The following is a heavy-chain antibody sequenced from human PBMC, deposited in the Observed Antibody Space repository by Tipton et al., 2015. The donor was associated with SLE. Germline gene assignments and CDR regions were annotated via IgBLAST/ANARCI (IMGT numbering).Heavy chain of an antibody. V-gene: IGHV4-39*07. CDR1: GGSISSSSYY. CDR2: IYYSGST. J-gene: IGHJ3*02. CDR3: ARDMPSDSSSRYDAFDI. D-gene: IGHD6-6*01. Sequence: TLSLTCTVSGGSISSSSYYWGWIRQPPGKGLEWIGSIYYSGSTYYNPSLKSRVTIPVDTSKNQLSLKLSSVTAADTAVYYCARDMPSDSSSRYDAFDIWGQGTMVTVSS.